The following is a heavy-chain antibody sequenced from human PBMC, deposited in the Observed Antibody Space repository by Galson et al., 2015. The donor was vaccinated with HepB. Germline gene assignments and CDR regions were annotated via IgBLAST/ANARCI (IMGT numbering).Heavy chain of an antibody. J-gene: IGHJ4*02. CDR1: GYTFTRYG. CDR3: ARPGTVPDYGFDY. Sequence: SVKVSCKASGYTFTRYGISWVRQAPGQGLEWMGWISAYNGNTNYAQKLQGRVTMTADTSTSTVYMELRSLRSDDTAVYYCARPGTVPDYGFDYWGQGTLVTVSS. CDR2: ISAYNGNT. D-gene: IGHD4-17*01. V-gene: IGHV1-18*01.